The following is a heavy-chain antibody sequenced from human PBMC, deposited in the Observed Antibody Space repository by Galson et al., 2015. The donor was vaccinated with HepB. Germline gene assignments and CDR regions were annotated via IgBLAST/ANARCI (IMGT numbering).Heavy chain of an antibody. CDR2: IIPIFGTA. J-gene: IGHJ4*02. D-gene: IGHD1-26*01. CDR3: ARGGEYNSGHGLWEMDY. Sequence: SVKVSCKASGGTFSSHAISWVRQAPGRGLEWMGGIIPIFGTANYAQKFQGRATITADGSTSTAYMELSSLTSEDTAVYYCARGGEYNSGHGLWEMDYWGQGTLVTVSS. V-gene: IGHV1-69*13. CDR1: GGTFSSHA.